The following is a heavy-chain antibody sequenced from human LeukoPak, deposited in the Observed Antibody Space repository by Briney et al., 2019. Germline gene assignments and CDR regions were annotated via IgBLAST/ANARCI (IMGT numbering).Heavy chain of an antibody. D-gene: IGHD1-26*01. V-gene: IGHV4-34*01. J-gene: IGHJ4*02. Sequence: SETLSLTCAVYGGSFSGYYWSWIRQPPGKGLEWIGEINHSGSTNYNPSLKSRVTIPVDTSKNQFSLKLSSVTAADTAVYYCARRGGSYYDYWGQGTLVTVSS. CDR2: INHSGST. CDR3: ARRGGSYYDY. CDR1: GGSFSGYY.